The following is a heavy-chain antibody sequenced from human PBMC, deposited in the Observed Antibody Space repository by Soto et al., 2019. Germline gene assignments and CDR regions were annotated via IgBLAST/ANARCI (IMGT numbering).Heavy chain of an antibody. V-gene: IGHV2-70*04. D-gene: IGHD3-22*01. CDR1: GFSLSTSGMR. J-gene: IGHJ4*02. CDR2: IHWDDDK. Sequence: CPTLVNPTQTLTLTCTFSGFSLSTSGMRVSWIRQPPGKALEWLARIHWDDDKFYSTSLETRLTISKDTSKNQVVLTMTNMDPVDNATYYCARHNYYDSSGLNLFEYWGQGTLVIVSS. CDR3: ARHNYYDSSGLNLFEY.